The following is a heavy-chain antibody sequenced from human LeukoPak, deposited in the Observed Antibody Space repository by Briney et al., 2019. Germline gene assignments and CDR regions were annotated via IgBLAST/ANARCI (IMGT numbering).Heavy chain of an antibody. J-gene: IGHJ6*02. CDR2: FDPEDGET. D-gene: IGHD6-13*01. CDR3: ARAEGIAAGMDV. CDR1: GYTLAELS. V-gene: IGHV1-24*01. Sequence: ASVKVSCKVSGYTLAELSMHWVRQAPGKGLEWMGGFDPEDGETIYAQKFQGRVTMTEDTSTDTAYMELSSLRSEDTAVYYCARAEGIAAGMDVWGQGTTVTVSS.